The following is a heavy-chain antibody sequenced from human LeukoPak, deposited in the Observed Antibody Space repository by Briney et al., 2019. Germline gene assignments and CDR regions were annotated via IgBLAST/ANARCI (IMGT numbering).Heavy chain of an antibody. CDR2: INHSGST. V-gene: IGHV4-34*01. CDR1: GASISSYY. D-gene: IGHD3-3*01. CDR3: ARGLRFDY. J-gene: IGHJ4*02. Sequence: PSETLSLTCTVSGASISSYYWSWIRQPPGKGLEWIGEINHSGSTNYNPSLKSRVTISVDTSKNQFSLKLSSVTAADTAVYYCARGLRFDYWGQGTLVTVSS.